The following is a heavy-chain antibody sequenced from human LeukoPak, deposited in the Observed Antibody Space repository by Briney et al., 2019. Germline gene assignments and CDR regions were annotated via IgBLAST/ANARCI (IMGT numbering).Heavy chain of an antibody. D-gene: IGHD3-10*01. Sequence: GGSLRLPCAASGFTFTNYGMHWVRQAPGKGLEWVALITYDGYYKYYSDSVKGRFTISSDTSKNTLYLQMNSLRAEDTAVYYCARDLSPVVRASPMGYWGQGTPVTVSS. CDR2: ITYDGYYK. CDR1: GFTFTNYG. CDR3: ARDLSPVVRASPMGY. J-gene: IGHJ4*02. V-gene: IGHV3-30*03.